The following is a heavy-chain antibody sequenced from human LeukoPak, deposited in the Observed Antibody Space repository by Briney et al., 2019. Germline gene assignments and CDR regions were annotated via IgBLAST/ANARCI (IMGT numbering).Heavy chain of an antibody. CDR3: ARDTRIWFGNLDY. J-gene: IGHJ4*02. CDR2: ISYDGSNK. Sequence: GGSLRLSCAASGFTFSSYAMHWVRQAPGKGLEWVAVISYDGSNKYYADSVKGRFTISRDNSRNTLYLQMNSLRAEDTAVYYCARDTRIWFGNLDYWGQGTLVTVSS. CDR1: GFTFSSYA. D-gene: IGHD3-10*01. V-gene: IGHV3-30-3*01.